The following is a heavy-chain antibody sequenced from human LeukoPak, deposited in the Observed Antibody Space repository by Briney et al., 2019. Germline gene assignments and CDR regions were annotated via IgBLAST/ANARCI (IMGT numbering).Heavy chain of an antibody. CDR3: VRGYCSISTCRRLDY. CDR2: IYPGDSDT. V-gene: IGHV5-51*01. Sequence: GESLKISCKGSGSSFSSYWIGWVRQMPGKGLEWMGIIYPGDSDTRYSPSFQGQVTISADKSITTAYLQWSSLKASDTAMYYCVRGYCSISTCRRLDYWGQGTLVTVSS. J-gene: IGHJ4*02. D-gene: IGHD2-2*01. CDR1: GSSFSSYW.